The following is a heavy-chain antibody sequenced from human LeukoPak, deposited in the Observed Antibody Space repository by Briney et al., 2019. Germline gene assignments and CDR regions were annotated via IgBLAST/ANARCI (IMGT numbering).Heavy chain of an antibody. CDR1: GFTFTNYA. Sequence: GGSLRLSCAASGFTFTNYAMNWVRQAPGKGLEWVATVSYDGTDTSYADSVKGCFAIFRDNSKNTLYLQMNSLRTEDTAVYYCVRVSGFCTNGVCPSFDPWGQGTLVTVSS. CDR2: VSYDGTDT. V-gene: IGHV3-30*09. CDR3: VRVSGFCTNGVCPSFDP. D-gene: IGHD2-8*01. J-gene: IGHJ5*02.